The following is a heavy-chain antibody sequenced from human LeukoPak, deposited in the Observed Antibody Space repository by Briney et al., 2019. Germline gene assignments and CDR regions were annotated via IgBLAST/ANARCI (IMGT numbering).Heavy chain of an antibody. CDR1: GGSINTSSHY. D-gene: IGHD1-26*01. V-gene: IGHV4-39*01. CDR3: ARHGRGSYRSGFDY. CDR2: IYYGGST. Sequence: SSETLSLTCTVSGGSINTSSHYWAWIRQPPRKGLEWIGSIYYGGSTYYNPSLKSRVTISVDTSKNQFSLKLSSVTAADTAVYYCARHGRGSYRSGFDYWGQGTLVTVSS. J-gene: IGHJ4*02.